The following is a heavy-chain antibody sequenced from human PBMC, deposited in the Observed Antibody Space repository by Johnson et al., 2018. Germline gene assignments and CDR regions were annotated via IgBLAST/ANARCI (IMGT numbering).Heavy chain of an antibody. D-gene: IGHD3-10*01. CDR1: GFIFSTYG. J-gene: IGHJ6*02. Sequence: VQLVETGGGVVQPGRSLTLSCAASGFIFSTYGMHWVRQAPGKGLEWVAIIWHDGSNKYYADSVKGRFTISRDNSRDAVYLQMNSLRAEDTAVYYWARGGLRTLVRVGGMDVWGQGTTVTVSS. CDR2: IWHDGSNK. V-gene: IGHV3-33*01. CDR3: ARGGLRTLVRVGGMDV.